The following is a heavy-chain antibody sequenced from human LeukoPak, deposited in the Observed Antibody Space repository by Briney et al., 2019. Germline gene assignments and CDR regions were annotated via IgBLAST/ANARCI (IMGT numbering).Heavy chain of an antibody. D-gene: IGHD4-17*01. V-gene: IGHV3-23*01. Sequence: GGSLRLSCAASGFTFSSHGMSWVRQAPGKGLEWVSGISGSGGGTFYADSVRGRFTISRDNSKNTVYLQMNSLRAEDTAVYYCAKSATTVTSNFDYWAREPWAPSPQ. CDR1: GFTFSSHG. CDR3: AKSATTVTSNFDY. CDR2: ISGSGGGT. J-gene: IGHJ4*02.